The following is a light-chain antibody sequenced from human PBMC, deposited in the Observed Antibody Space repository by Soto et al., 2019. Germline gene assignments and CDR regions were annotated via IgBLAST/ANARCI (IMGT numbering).Light chain of an antibody. Sequence: IQMTQSPSSLSASVRXXXXXXXRASQSISSYLNWYQQKPGKAPKVLIYAASSLQSGVPSRFSGSGYGTDFTLTISSLQPEDFATYYCLQDYNYFGFGQGTRLEIK. CDR2: AAS. J-gene: IGKJ5*01. V-gene: IGKV1-6*01. CDR3: LQDYNYFG. CDR1: QSISSY.